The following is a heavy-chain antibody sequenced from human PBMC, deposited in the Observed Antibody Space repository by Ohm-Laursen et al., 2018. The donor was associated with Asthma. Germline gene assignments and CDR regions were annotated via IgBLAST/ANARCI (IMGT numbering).Heavy chain of an antibody. CDR2: ISSASSTI. Sequence: SLRLSCSASGFTFSSYSMNWVRQAPGKGLEWVSYISSASSTIYYADSVKGRFTIPRDNAKNSLYLQMNSLRVEDTAVYYCARGILTGRSAMDVWGQGTTVTVSS. CDR1: GFTFSSYS. CDR3: ARGILTGRSAMDV. J-gene: IGHJ6*02. D-gene: IGHD3-9*01. V-gene: IGHV3-48*01.